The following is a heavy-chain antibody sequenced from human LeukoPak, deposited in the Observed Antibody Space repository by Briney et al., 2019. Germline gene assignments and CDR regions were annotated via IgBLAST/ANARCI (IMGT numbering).Heavy chain of an antibody. J-gene: IGHJ3*02. V-gene: IGHV4-39*07. CDR3: ARAWNPFDDSSGYYGSAFDI. D-gene: IGHD3-22*01. Sequence: SETLSLTCTVSGGSISSSSYYWGWIRQPPGKGLEWIGSIYYSGSTYYNPSLKSRVTISVDTSKNQFSLKLSSVTAADTAVYYCARAWNPFDDSSGYYGSAFDIWGQGTMVTVSS. CDR2: IYYSGST. CDR1: GGSISSSSYY.